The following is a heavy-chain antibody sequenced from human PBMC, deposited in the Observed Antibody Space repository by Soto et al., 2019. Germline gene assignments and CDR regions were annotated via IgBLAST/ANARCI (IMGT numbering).Heavy chain of an antibody. V-gene: IGHV1-18*01. CDR3: ARVQAGVAAAGRWWFDP. D-gene: IGHD6-13*01. CDR1: GYTFTSYG. CDR2: ISAYNGNT. Sequence: ASVKVSCKASGYTFTSYGISWVRQAPGQGLEWMGWISAYNGNTNYAQKQQGRVTMTTDTSTSTAYKEMRSLRSDDTAVYYCARVQAGVAAAGRWWFDPWGQGTLVTAPQ. J-gene: IGHJ5*02.